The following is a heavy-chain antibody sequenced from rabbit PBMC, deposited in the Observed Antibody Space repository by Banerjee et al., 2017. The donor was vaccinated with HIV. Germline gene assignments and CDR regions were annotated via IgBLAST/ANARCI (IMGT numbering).Heavy chain of an antibody. CDR1: GFDFSSYYN. D-gene: IGHD8-1*01. J-gene: IGHJ4*01. V-gene: IGHV1S43*01. CDR2: SFTTSGNT. Sequence: QEQLEESGGGLVQPEGSLTLTCKASGFDFSSYYNMCWVRQAPGKGLELIACSFTTSGNTWYASWVNGRFTISRSTSLNTVTLQMTSLTAADTATYFCGRSYGGDSYSPFTLWGPDTLVTVS. CDR3: GRSYGGDSYSPFTL.